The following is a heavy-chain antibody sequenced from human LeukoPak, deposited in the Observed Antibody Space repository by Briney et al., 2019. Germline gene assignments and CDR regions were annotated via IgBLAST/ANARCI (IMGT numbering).Heavy chain of an antibody. CDR3: ARSSGYSYHYDYFDY. CDR2: IYYSGST. D-gene: IGHD5-18*01. CDR1: GGSISSYY. J-gene: IGHJ4*02. Sequence: PSETLSLTCTVSGGSISSYYWRWIRQPPGKGLEWIGCIYYSGSTNYNPSLKSRVTISVDTSKNQFSLKLSSVTAADTAVYYCARSSGYSYHYDYFDYWGQGILVTVSS. V-gene: IGHV4-59*08.